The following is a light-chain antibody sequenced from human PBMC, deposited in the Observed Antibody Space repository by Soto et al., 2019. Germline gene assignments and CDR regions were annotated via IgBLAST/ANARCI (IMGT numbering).Light chain of an antibody. V-gene: IGKV3-15*01. CDR1: QSVSSN. Sequence: EIVMTQSPATLSVSPGERATLSCRASQSVSSNLAWYQQKPGQAPRLLIHGASTRATGIPARFSGSASGTEFTLTISSLQSEDFAVYYCQQYNDWPRTFGQGTRWIS. J-gene: IGKJ1*01. CDR3: QQYNDWPRT. CDR2: GAS.